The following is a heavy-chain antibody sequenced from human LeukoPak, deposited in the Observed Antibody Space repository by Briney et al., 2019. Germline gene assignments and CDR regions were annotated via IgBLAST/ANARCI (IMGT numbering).Heavy chain of an antibody. CDR3: ARGTYYYGSGRPETGY. D-gene: IGHD3-10*01. CDR2: IKQDGSEK. V-gene: IGHV3-7*03. Sequence: GSLRLSCVASGFTFSGYWMSWVRQAPGKGLEWMANIKQDGSEKYYVDSVKGRFTISRDDAKNSLYLQMNSLRAEDTAVYYCARGTYYYGSGRPETGYWGQGTLVTVSS. J-gene: IGHJ4*02. CDR1: GFTFSGYW.